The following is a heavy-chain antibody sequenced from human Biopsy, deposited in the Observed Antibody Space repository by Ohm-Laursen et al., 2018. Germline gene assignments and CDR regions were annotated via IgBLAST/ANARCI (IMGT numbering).Heavy chain of an antibody. CDR3: AKDKGAHINYGDLYYFDS. D-gene: IGHD3-10*01. Sequence: SLRLSCTASRFTFEDYAMHWVRLTPGKGLEWVSGIDWNRGSIAYGDSVKGRFTISRDNGKNFLYLQMSSLRVEDMALYFCAKDKGAHINYGDLYYFDSWGPGTMVTVSA. V-gene: IGHV3-9*03. CDR1: RFTFEDYA. J-gene: IGHJ4*02. CDR2: IDWNRGSI.